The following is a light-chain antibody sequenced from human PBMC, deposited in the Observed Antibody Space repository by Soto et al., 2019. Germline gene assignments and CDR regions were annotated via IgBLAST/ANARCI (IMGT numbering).Light chain of an antibody. Sequence: EIVLTQSPATLSLSPGERATLSCRASQSVSSYLAWYQQKPGQAPRLLIYDASNRASGIPARFSGSGSGTDFTLTISSLESEAFEVYYCQHRSNWPLTFGPGTKVDIK. V-gene: IGKV3-11*01. J-gene: IGKJ3*01. CDR1: QSVSSY. CDR3: QHRSNWPLT. CDR2: DAS.